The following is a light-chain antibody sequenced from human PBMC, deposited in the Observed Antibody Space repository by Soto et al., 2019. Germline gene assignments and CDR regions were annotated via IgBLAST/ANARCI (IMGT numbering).Light chain of an antibody. CDR2: GAS. J-gene: IGKJ1*01. CDR3: QQYGDLPWT. V-gene: IGKV3-20*01. CDR1: QSVSNSY. Sequence: EIVLTQSPGTLSLSPGERATLSCRASQSVSNSYLAWYQQKPGQAPRLLIYGASSRATGIPDRFSGSGSGTDFTLTIDRLESEDFAVYFCQQYGDLPWTFGQGTKVDIK.